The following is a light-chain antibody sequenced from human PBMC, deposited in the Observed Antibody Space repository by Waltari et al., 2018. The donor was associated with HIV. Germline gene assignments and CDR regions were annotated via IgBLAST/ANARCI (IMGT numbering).Light chain of an antibody. J-gene: IGKJ2*01. CDR2: AAS. V-gene: IGKV1-39*01. CDR3: QQSYSGLLYT. Sequence: DIRLPPSPSSLSAPVGARALILCRASQNIENYLNWYQQKPGKAPKLLISAASNLQKNVPSRIIGSGAGTDFTLAISGLQPEDFATYFCQQSYSGLLYTFGQGT. CDR1: QNIENY.